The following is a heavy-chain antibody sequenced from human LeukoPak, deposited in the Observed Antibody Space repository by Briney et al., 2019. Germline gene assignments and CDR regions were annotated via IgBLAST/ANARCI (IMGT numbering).Heavy chain of an antibody. CDR1: GGSFSGYY. V-gene: IGHV4-34*01. CDR2: INHSGST. J-gene: IGHJ2*01. Sequence: SETLSLTCAVYGGSFSGYYWSWIRQPPGKGLEWIGEINHSGSTNYNPSLKSRVTISVDTSKNQFSLKLSSVTAADTAVYYCARGGGSYYYDSSGYYYRYFDLWGRGTLVTVSS. D-gene: IGHD3-22*01. CDR3: ARGGGSYYYDSSGYYYRYFDL.